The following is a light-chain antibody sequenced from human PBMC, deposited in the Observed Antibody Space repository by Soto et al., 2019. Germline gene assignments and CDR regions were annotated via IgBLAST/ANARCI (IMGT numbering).Light chain of an antibody. CDR3: QHYNSYSEA. CDR2: KAS. J-gene: IGKJ1*01. CDR1: QTISSW. V-gene: IGKV1-5*03. Sequence: DIPLTHSHSTLSGSVCERATIXCQASQTISSWLAWYQQKPGKAPKLLIYKASTLKSGVPSRFSGSGSGTEFTLTISSLQPDDFATYYCQHYNSYSEAFGQGTKV.